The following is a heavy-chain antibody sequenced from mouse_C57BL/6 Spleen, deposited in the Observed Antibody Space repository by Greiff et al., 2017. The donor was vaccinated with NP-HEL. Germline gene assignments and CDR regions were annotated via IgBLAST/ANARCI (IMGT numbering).Heavy chain of an antibody. CDR3: ARDRTIQYCDV. J-gene: IGHJ1*03. D-gene: IGHD1-1*02. CDR1: GFTFSSYA. Sequence: DVKLVESGGGLVKPGGSLKLSCAASGFTFSSYAMSWVRQTPEKRLEWVATISDGGSYTYYPDNVKGRFTISRDNAKNNLYLQMSHLKSEDTAMYYCARDRTIQYCDVWGTGTTVTVSS. CDR2: ISDGGSYT. V-gene: IGHV5-4*01.